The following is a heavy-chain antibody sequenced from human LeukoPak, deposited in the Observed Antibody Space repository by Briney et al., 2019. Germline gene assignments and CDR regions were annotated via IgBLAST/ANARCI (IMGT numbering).Heavy chain of an antibody. CDR2: MREDGTEI. CDR3: ARGGATGGRFEN. Sequence: PRGSLRLSRAASGFPFYVQTMSWVRQAPGKGLDWVASMREDGTEINYVDSVKGRFTISRDNPKNSLYLQMDSLRGEDTGVYYCARGGATGGRFENWGQGTLVTVSS. D-gene: IGHD1-26*01. CDR1: GFPFYVQT. V-gene: IGHV3-7*01. J-gene: IGHJ4*02.